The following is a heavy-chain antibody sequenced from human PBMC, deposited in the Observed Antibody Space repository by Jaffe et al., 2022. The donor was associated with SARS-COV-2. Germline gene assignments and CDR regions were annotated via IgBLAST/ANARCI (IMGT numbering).Heavy chain of an antibody. J-gene: IGHJ4*02. Sequence: QVQLQESGPGMVKAAQTLSLRCSVSGGSIRNWYWNWLRQSPGKGPEWIGYINYSGRTDNNPSLGSRVTMSVDASKNQFSLKLTSVAAADSAVYFCARSVMYTNFWGTPSRPIFDIWGQGILVTVSS. V-gene: IGHV4-59*01. CDR3: ARSVMYTNFWGTPSRPIFDI. D-gene: IGHD3-3*01. CDR2: INYSGRT. CDR1: GGSIRNWY.